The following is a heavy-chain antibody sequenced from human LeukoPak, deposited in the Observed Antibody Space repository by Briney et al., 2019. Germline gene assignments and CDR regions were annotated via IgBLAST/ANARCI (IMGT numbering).Heavy chain of an antibody. CDR2: INPNSGGT. V-gene: IGHV1-2*02. J-gene: IGHJ5*02. D-gene: IGHD6-13*01. CDR1: GDTFNKYA. CDR3: ARELWLRSKAAAGSGGFDP. Sequence: GASVKVSCKASGDTFNKYAFTWVRQAPGQGLEWMGWINPNSGGTNYAQKFQGGVTMTRDTSISTAYMELSRLRSDDTAVYYCARELWLRSKAAAGSGGFDPWGQGTLVTVSS.